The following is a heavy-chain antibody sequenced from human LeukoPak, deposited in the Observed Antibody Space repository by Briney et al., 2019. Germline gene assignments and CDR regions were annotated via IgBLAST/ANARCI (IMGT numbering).Heavy chain of an antibody. CDR3: ATVGVRWVAFEY. J-gene: IGHJ4*02. V-gene: IGHV3-23*01. CDR2: TRQSGGAT. Sequence: GGSLTLACSASGSMLGHSAMSSVRHTPGKWLELVSGTRQSGGATYYPGSAKGRFTISRDNSKNPLYWHMNRLRSDETAVYYGATVGVRWVAFEYWGQGALVTVSS. D-gene: IGHD3-16*01. CDR1: GSMLGHSA.